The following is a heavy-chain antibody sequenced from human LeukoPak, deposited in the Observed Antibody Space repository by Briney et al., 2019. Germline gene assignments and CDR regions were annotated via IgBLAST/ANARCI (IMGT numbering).Heavy chain of an antibody. Sequence: ASVKVSCKASGYTHTGYYMHLVRQAAGQGLEWMGWINPNSGGTNYAQKFQGRVTMTRDTSISTAYMELSRLRSDDTAVYYCARDSVLRGYFDYWGQGTLVTVSS. J-gene: IGHJ4*02. CDR1: GYTHTGYY. V-gene: IGHV1-2*02. D-gene: IGHD6-6*01. CDR3: ARDSVLRGYFDY. CDR2: INPNSGGT.